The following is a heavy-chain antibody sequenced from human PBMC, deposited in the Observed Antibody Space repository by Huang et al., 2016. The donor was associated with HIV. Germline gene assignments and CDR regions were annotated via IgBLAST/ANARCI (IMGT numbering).Heavy chain of an antibody. CDR1: GFNFSSCN. J-gene: IGHJ4*02. CDR2: ISETGSVI. CDR3: ARGYSSSWLYN. Sequence: EEQLVESGGGLVQPGGSLRLSCAASGFNFSSCNMNWVRQAPGKGLEWLSYISETGSVITYADSVKGRFTVSRDNAKNSLYLQMDSLRAEDTAVYYCARGYSSSWLYNWGQGTLVTVSS. V-gene: IGHV3-48*01. D-gene: IGHD6-13*01.